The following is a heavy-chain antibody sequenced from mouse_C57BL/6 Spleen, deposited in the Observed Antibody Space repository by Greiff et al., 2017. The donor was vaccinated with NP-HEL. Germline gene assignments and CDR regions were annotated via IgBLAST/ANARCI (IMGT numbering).Heavy chain of an antibody. CDR2: IWSGGST. V-gene: IGHV2-2*01. CDR1: GFPLTSYG. CDR3: ARELDYGSHWYFDV. D-gene: IGHD1-1*01. Sequence: VKLMESGPGLVQPSQSLSITCTVSGFPLTSYGVHWVRQSPGKGLEWLGVIWSGGSTDYNAAFISRLSISKDNSTSQVFFKMSSLQADDTAICYCARELDYGSHWYFDVWGTGTTVTVSS. J-gene: IGHJ1*03.